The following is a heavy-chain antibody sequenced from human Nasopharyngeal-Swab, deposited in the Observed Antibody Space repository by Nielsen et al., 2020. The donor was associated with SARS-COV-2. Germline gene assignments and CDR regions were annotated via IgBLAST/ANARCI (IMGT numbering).Heavy chain of an antibody. CDR3: ARGSLAAIPRSSWYFDY. V-gene: IGHV4-4*07. Sequence: SETLSLTCTVSSGSVGSYHWTWIRQPAGKGLEWIGRIYTSGSTNYNPSLKSRVSMSVDTSKNQFSLKLSSVTAADMAVYHCARGSLAAIPRSSWYFDYWGQGTLVTVSS. CDR1: SGSVGSYH. CDR2: IYTSGST. D-gene: IGHD6-13*01. J-gene: IGHJ4*02.